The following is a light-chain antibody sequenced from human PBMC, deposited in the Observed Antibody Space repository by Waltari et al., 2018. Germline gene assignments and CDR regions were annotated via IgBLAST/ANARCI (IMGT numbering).Light chain of an antibody. Sequence: QSALTQPASVSWSPGQSITISCPGTRRDVGGFTFFSWYQQHPGKAPKLMIYDVSNRPSGVSNRFSGSKSGNTASLTISGLQAEDEAEYYCSSYTSSNTPYVFGTGTTITVL. J-gene: IGLJ1*01. CDR1: RRDVGGFTF. CDR3: SSYTSSNTPYV. V-gene: IGLV2-14*03. CDR2: DVS.